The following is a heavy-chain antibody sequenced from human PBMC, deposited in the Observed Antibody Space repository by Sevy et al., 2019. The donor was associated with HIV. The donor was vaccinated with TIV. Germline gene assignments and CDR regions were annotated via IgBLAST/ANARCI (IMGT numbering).Heavy chain of an antibody. J-gene: IGHJ4*02. CDR3: TRVGVAAATPVGYYFDS. CDR1: GFTFSTYS. Sequence: GGSLRLSCAASGFTFSTYSLNWVRQPPGKGLEWVASFGTTSSYIYYADSLKGRFTISRDNAKNSVYLQMNSLRAEDTAIYYCTRVGVAAATPVGYYFDSWAGEPWSPSPQ. D-gene: IGHD2-15*01. CDR2: FGTTSSYI. V-gene: IGHV3-21*06.